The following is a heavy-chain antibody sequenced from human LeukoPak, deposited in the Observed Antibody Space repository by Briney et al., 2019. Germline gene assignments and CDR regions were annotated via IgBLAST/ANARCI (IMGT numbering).Heavy chain of an antibody. J-gene: IGHJ4*02. CDR2: IYSGGGTTK. Sequence: PGTPLRLSCVASGLTFRNYGFHWVRQAPGKGLEWVAIIYSGGGTTKYYAESVKDRFTITRDDSRDTLYLQMNSLRAEDTAVYYCASSWELGSYFDYWGQGTLVTVSS. D-gene: IGHD1-26*01. V-gene: IGHV3-33*03. CDR3: ASSWELGSYFDY. CDR1: GLTFRNYG.